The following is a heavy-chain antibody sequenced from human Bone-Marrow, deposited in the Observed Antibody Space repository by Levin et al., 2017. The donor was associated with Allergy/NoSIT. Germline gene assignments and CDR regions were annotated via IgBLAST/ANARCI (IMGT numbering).Heavy chain of an antibody. Sequence: SCAASGFTFSDYWMTWVRQAPGKGMEWVSLLTFSFLSPSSFSSFQGRFIISRDNAENSLFLEMSSLGAEDTAMYYCARDIYGNQGSDRYSAFDFWGQGTLVTVSS. J-gene: IGHJ4*02. CDR3: ARDIYGNQGSDRYSAFDF. CDR2: LTFSFLSP. V-gene: IGHV3-7*04. D-gene: IGHD3-16*02. CDR1: GFTFSDYW.